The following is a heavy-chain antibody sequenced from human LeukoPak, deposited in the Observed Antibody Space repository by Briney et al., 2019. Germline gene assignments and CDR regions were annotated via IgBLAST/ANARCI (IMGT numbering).Heavy chain of an antibody. CDR3: ARHYEVGFDWLFQTGFDP. V-gene: IGHV1-18*01. D-gene: IGHD3-9*01. Sequence: ASVKVSCKASGYPFTSYGISWVRQAPGQGLEWMGWMSTYNGNTKYAEKLQVRVTMTRDTSTNTAYMELRSLKSDDTAIYYCARHYEVGFDWLFQTGFDPWGQGTLVTVSS. CDR1: GYPFTSYG. CDR2: MSTYNGNT. J-gene: IGHJ5*02.